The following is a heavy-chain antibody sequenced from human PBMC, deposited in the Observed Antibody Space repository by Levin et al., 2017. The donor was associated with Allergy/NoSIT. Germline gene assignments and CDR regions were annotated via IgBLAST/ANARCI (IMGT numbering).Heavy chain of an antibody. D-gene: IGHD2-15*01. CDR2: INHSGST. V-gene: IGHV4-34*01. CDR1: GGSFSGYY. CDR3: AGGEIVVVVAATAGSYYYYGMDV. Sequence: SCAVYGGSFSGYYWSWIRQPPGKGLEWIGEINHSGSTNYNPSLKSRVTISVDTSKNQFSLKLSSVTAADTAVYYCAGGEIVVVVAATAGSYYYYGMDVWGQGTTVTVSS. J-gene: IGHJ6*02.